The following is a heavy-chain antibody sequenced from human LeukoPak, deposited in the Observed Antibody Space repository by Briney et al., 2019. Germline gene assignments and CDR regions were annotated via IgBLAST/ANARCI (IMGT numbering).Heavy chain of an antibody. CDR2: IYYSGST. CDR1: GGSISSYY. V-gene: IGHV4-59*08. J-gene: IGHJ4*02. D-gene: IGHD3-16*01. Sequence: SETLSLTCTVSGGSISSYYWSWIRQPPGKGLEWIGYIYYSGSTNYNPSLKSRVTISVDTSKNQFSLKLSSVTAADTAVYYCARLEGEGRDFDYWGQGTLVTVSS. CDR3: ARLEGEGRDFDY.